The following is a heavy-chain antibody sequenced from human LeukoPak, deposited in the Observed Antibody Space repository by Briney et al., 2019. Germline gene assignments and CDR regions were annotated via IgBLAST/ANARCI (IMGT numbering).Heavy chain of an antibody. CDR2: NYYSGST. CDR1: GGSISSYY. Sequence: PSETLSLTCTVSGGSISSYYWSWIRQPPGKGLEWIGYNYYSGSTNYNPSLKSRVTISVDTSKNQFSLKLSSVTAADTAVYYCAREVRYYGSGSYYPLFDYWGQGTLVTVSS. V-gene: IGHV4-59*01. D-gene: IGHD3-10*01. J-gene: IGHJ4*02. CDR3: AREVRYYGSGSYYPLFDY.